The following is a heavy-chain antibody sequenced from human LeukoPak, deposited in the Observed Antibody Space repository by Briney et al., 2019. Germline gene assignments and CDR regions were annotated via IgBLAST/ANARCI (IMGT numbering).Heavy chain of an antibody. CDR3: AKGSYTIPMANWFDP. CDR1: GFTFDDYA. CDR2: ISWNSGSI. V-gene: IGHV3-9*01. D-gene: IGHD2-2*02. Sequence: PGGSLRLSCAASGFTFDDYAMPWVRQAPGKGLEWVSGISWNSGSIGYADSVKGRFTISRDNAKNSLYLQMNSLRAEDTALYYCAKGSYTIPMANWFDPWGQGTLVTVSS. J-gene: IGHJ5*02.